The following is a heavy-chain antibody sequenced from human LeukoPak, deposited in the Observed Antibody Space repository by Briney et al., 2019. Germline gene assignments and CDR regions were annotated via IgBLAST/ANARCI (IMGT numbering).Heavy chain of an antibody. V-gene: IGHV4-4*07. D-gene: IGHD6-19*01. CDR1: GGSISRYY. CDR3: ARAKQWLGIDY. Sequence: SETLTLICTVSGGSISRYYWSWIRQPAGKGLEWIGRIYTSGSTNYNPSLKSRVTMSVDTSKNQFSLKLSSVTAADTAVYYCARAKQWLGIDYWGQGTLVTVSS. CDR2: IYTSGST. J-gene: IGHJ4*02.